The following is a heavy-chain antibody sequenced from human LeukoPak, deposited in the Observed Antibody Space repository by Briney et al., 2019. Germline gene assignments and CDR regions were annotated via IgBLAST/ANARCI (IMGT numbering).Heavy chain of an antibody. CDR2: LYSDGRT. D-gene: IGHD2-15*01. J-gene: IGHJ4*02. CDR3: ARGGGYYPIDY. V-gene: IGHV3-53*01. CDR1: GFTVNSNY. Sequence: GGSLRLSCAASGFTVNSNYMNWVRQAPGKGLEWVSVLYSDGRTYYVDSVKGRFTISRDTSKNTLYLQVNSLRAEDTAVYYCARGGGYYPIDYWGQGTLVTVSS.